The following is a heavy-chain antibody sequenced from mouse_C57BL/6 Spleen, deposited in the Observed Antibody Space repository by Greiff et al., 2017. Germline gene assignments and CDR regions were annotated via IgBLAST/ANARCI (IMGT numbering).Heavy chain of an antibody. J-gene: IGHJ4*01. V-gene: IGHV7-3*01. CDR2: IRNKANGYTT. CDR1: GFTFTDYY. CDR3: ARWGYYGNYDAMDY. Sequence: EVQLVESGGGLVQPGASLSLSCAASGFTFTDYYMSWVRQPPGKALEWMGFIRNKANGYTTEYSATVKGRFTISRANSQSILYLQMTALRAEDSATYYCARWGYYGNYDAMDYWGQGTSVTVSS. D-gene: IGHD2-1*01.